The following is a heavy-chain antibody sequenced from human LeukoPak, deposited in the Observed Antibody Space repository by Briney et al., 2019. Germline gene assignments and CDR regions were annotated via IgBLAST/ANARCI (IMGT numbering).Heavy chain of an antibody. CDR1: GGSITTYY. Sequence: SETLSLTCTVSGGSITTYYWNWIRQTAGRGLELVGRIYASGGANYNPSLRARLTMSIDTSKNQFSLKLTSVTAADTAVSYCARGAVGATPPVAFDIWGQGTMVTVS. D-gene: IGHD1-26*01. V-gene: IGHV4-4*07. J-gene: IGHJ3*02. CDR3: ARGAVGATPPVAFDI. CDR2: IYASGGA.